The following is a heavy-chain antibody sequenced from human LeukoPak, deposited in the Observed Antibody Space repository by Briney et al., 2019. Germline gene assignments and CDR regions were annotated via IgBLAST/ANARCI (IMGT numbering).Heavy chain of an antibody. CDR1: GGSISSSSYY. J-gene: IGHJ4*02. CDR2: IYYSGST. CDR3: ARRGAAEITMVRGVIMPFDY. V-gene: IGHV4-39*07. Sequence: SETLSLTCTVSGGSISSSSYYWGWIRQPPGKGLEWIGSIYYSGSTYYNPSLKSRVTISVDTSKNQFSLKLSSVTAADTAVYYCARRGAAEITMVRGVIMPFDYWGQGTLVTVSS. D-gene: IGHD3-10*01.